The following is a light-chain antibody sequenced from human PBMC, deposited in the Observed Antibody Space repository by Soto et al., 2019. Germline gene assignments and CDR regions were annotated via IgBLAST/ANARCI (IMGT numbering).Light chain of an antibody. V-gene: IGLV1-40*01. CDR2: ANS. Sequence: QSVLTQPPSVSGAPGQRVTISCTGSSSNSGAGYDVHWYQQLPGTAPKLLIYANSNRPSGVPDRFSGSKSGTSASLAITGLQAEDEADYYCQSYDSSLSGSRVFGGGTQLTVL. CDR3: QSYDSSLSGSRV. CDR1: SSNSGAGYD. J-gene: IGLJ3*02.